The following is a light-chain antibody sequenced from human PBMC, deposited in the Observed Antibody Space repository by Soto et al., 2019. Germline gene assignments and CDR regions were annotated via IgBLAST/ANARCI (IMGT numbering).Light chain of an antibody. CDR2: AAS. J-gene: IGKJ4*01. CDR3: QQYDASPFT. V-gene: IGKV3D-15*01. Sequence: EIVMTQSPCTLSVSAGERATLSCRASQSVSSNLDWYQQKPGQAPRVLIYAASTLDTGVPARFSGSGSGTDFTLTISSLQPEDFATYYCQQYDASPFTFGRGTTVEIK. CDR1: QSVSSN.